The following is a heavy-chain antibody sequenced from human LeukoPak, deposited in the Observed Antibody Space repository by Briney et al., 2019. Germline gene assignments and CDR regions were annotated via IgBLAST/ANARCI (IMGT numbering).Heavy chain of an antibody. V-gene: IGHV6-1*01. D-gene: IGHD2-15*01. Sequence: SQTLSLTFAISGDSVSSNIAAWNWIRQSPSRGLEWLGRTYYRSMWYYDYAVSVRSRIIINPDTSRNQFSLHLDSVSPEDSAIYYCARESGYCSGGTCYISGMDVWGQGTTVTVSS. CDR2: TYYRSMWYY. J-gene: IGHJ6*02. CDR1: GDSVSSNIAA. CDR3: ARESGYCSGGTCYISGMDV.